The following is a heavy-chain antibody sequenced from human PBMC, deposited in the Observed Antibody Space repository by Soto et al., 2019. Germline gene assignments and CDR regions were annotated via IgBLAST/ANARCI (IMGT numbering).Heavy chain of an antibody. CDR1: GYTFTSHW. CDR2: IDPGDSYT. CDR3: ARHETPLRYDFRTGYIDS. Sequence: GESLKISCKGPGYTFTSHWISWVRQMPGKGLEWMGRIDPGDSYTNYSPSFQGHVTISADKSISTAYLQWSGLKASDTALYYCARHETPLRYDFRTGYIDSWGQGTLVTVSS. D-gene: IGHD3-3*01. J-gene: IGHJ5*01. V-gene: IGHV5-10-1*01.